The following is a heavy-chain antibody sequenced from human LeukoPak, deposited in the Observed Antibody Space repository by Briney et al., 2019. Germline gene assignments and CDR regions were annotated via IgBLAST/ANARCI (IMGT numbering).Heavy chain of an antibody. CDR3: ARRVVVVPAARRRGGQQKYNWFDP. Sequence: SETLSLTCVVYGGSFSGYYWSWIRQPPGKGLEWIGEINHSGSTNYNPSLKSRVTISVDTSKNQFSLKLSSVTAADTAVYYCARRVVVVPAARRRGGQQKYNWFDPWGQGTLVTVSS. D-gene: IGHD2-2*01. V-gene: IGHV4-34*01. CDR1: GGSFSGYY. J-gene: IGHJ5*02. CDR2: INHSGST.